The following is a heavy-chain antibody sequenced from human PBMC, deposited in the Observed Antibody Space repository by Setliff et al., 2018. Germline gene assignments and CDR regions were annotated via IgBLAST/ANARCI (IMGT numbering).Heavy chain of an antibody. Sequence: GSLRLSCAASGFIFSSYATTWARQAPGKGLEWVSMIRGSAQTTYYADSVKGRFTISRDNSKNTVYLEMNSLRAEDTAVYYCAKRGPYCSGGTCHYYFDYWGQGTLVTVSS. V-gene: IGHV3-23*01. CDR3: AKRGPYCSGGTCHYYFDY. CDR1: GFIFSSYA. J-gene: IGHJ4*02. D-gene: IGHD2-15*01. CDR2: IRGSAQTT.